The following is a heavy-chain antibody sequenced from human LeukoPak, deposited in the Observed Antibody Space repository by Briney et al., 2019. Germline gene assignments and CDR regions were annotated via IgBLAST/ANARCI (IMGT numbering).Heavy chain of an antibody. V-gene: IGHV3-23*01. J-gene: IGHJ3*01. CDR2: ISGDGAST. CDR3: AKDSYVSGRPLHTFDV. Sequence: PGGSLRLSCAASGFXFAIHAMTWVRQAPGKGLEWVSSISGDGASTHYAESVKGQFTISRDNSQNTLFLQMNSLRVEDTAIYYCAKDSYVSGRPLHTFDVWGQGTMVTVSS. D-gene: IGHD3-10*01. CDR1: GFXFAIHA.